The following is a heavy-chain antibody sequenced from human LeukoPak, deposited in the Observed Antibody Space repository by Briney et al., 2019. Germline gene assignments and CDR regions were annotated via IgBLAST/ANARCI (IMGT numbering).Heavy chain of an antibody. Sequence: PSETPSLICTVSGDSLSSYYWSWLRQPPGKGLEWIGYIYTSGSTNYNPSLKSRVTISVDTSKNQFSLKLSSVTAADTAVYYCARQRRYNWNVSAFDIWGQGTMVTVSS. V-gene: IGHV4-4*09. J-gene: IGHJ3*02. CDR2: IYTSGST. D-gene: IGHD1-1*01. CDR3: ARQRRYNWNVSAFDI. CDR1: GDSLSSYY.